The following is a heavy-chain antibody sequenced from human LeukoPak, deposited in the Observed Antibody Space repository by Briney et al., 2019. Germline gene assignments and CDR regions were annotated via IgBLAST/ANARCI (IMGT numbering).Heavy chain of an antibody. CDR3: ARGRPKYRNGWYYFDY. CDR2: INPNSGGT. Sequence: ASVKVSCKASGYTFTDYYIHWVRQAPGQGLEWMGWINPNSGGTNYAQKFQGRVTMTRDTPISTAYMELSSLRSDDTAVYSRARGRPKYRNGWYYFDYWGQGTLVTVSS. D-gene: IGHD6-19*01. CDR1: GYTFTDYY. V-gene: IGHV1-2*02. J-gene: IGHJ4*02.